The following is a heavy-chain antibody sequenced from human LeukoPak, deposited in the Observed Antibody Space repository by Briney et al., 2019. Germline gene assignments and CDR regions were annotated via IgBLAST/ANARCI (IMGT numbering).Heavy chain of an antibody. Sequence: SGGSLRLSCAASGFTFSSYGMHWVRQAPGKGLEWVAFIRYDGSNKYYADSVKGRFTISRDNSKNTLYLEMNSLRADDTAVYYCAKDRPTVYSSSWLHFLDSWGQGTLVTVSS. V-gene: IGHV3-30*02. J-gene: IGHJ4*02. D-gene: IGHD6-13*01. CDR1: GFTFSSYG. CDR3: AKDRPTVYSSSWLHFLDS. CDR2: IRYDGSNK.